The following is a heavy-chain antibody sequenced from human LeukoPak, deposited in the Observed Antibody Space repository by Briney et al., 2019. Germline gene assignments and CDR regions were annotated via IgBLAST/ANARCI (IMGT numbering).Heavy chain of an antibody. D-gene: IGHD3-22*01. V-gene: IGHV4-59*11. CDR2: IYYSGST. CDR3: ARSYYYDSSGYPDY. Sequence: SETLSLTCTVSGGSISSHYWSWIRQPPGKGLEWIGYIYYSGSTNYNPSLKSRVTISVDTSKNQFSLKLSSVTAADTAVYYCARSYYYDSSGYPDYWGQGTLVTVSS. CDR1: GGSISSHY. J-gene: IGHJ4*02.